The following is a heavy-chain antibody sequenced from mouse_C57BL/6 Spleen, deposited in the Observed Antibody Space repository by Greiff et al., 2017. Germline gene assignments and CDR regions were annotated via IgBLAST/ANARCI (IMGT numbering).Heavy chain of an antibody. CDR2: ISDGGSYT. D-gene: IGHD1-1*01. V-gene: IGHV5-4*03. J-gene: IGHJ2*01. Sequence: EVKLMESGGGLVKPGGSLKLSCAASGFTFSSYAMSWVRQTPEKRLEWVATISDGGSYTYYPDNVKGRFTISRDNAKNNLYLQMSHLKSEDTAMYYCARGFITTVVSYFDCWGHGTTLTVSS. CDR3: ARGFITTVVSYFDC. CDR1: GFTFSSYA.